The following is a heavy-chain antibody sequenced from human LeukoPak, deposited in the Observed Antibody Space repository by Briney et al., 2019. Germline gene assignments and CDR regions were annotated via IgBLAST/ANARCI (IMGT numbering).Heavy chain of an antibody. J-gene: IGHJ4*02. Sequence: SQTLSLTCAISGDSVSSNSAAWNWIRQSTSRGLEWLGRTYYRSKWYNDDAVSVKSRITINPDTSKNQFSLQLNSVTPEDTAVYYCARERAVDLWLVDYWGQGTLVTVSP. CDR1: GDSVSSNSAA. D-gene: IGHD6-19*01. CDR3: ARERAVDLWLVDY. CDR2: TYYRSKWYN. V-gene: IGHV6-1*01.